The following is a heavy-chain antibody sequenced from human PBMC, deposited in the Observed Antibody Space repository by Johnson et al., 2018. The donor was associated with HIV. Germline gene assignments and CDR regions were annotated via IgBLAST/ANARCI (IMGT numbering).Heavy chain of an antibody. V-gene: IGHV3-NL1*01. CDR2: IYSGGST. J-gene: IGHJ3*02. CDR1: GFTFSSYG. CDR3: AKSIVVVLVGDNDDAFDM. D-gene: IGHD2-21*01. Sequence: QVYLVESGGGLVQPGGSLRLSCAASGFTFSSYGMNWVRQAPGKVLEWVSVIYSGGSTYYADSVKGRFTISRDNSKNTLYLQMNSLRAEDTAVYYCAKSIVVVLVGDNDDAFDMWGLGTMVTVSS.